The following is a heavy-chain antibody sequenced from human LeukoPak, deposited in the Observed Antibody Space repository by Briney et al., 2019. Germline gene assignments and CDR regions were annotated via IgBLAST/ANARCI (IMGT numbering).Heavy chain of an antibody. CDR1: GFRFNSCG. D-gene: IGHD5-24*01. Sequence: GGSQRLSCAASGFRFNSCGFHWVRQAPGKGLEWVAVIWYDGTYKFYGDSVKGRFTISRDNSKSTVYLQMNSLRVGDTAVYYCATDRGDGYKGFDYWGQGTLVTVSS. CDR3: ATDRGDGYKGFDY. CDR2: IWYDGTYK. V-gene: IGHV3-33*01. J-gene: IGHJ4*02.